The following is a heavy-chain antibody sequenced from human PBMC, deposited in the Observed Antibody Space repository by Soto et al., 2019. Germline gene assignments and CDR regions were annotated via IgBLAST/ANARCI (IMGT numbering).Heavy chain of an antibody. V-gene: IGHV4-30-4*01. CDR2: SHYSGST. CDR3: AREIRYCSNGVCSSSAMDV. CDR1: GASISSSDYY. Sequence: SLTCTVSGASISSSDYYWSWIRQPPGKGLEWIGYSHYSGSTFYNPSLKSRVTISLDTSKNQFSLRLGSVAATDTAVYFCAREIRYCSNGVCSSSAMDVWGQGTTVTVSS. D-gene: IGHD2-8*01. J-gene: IGHJ6*02.